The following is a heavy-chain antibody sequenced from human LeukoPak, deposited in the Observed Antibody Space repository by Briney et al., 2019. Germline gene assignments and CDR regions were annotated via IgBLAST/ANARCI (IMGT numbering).Heavy chain of an antibody. J-gene: IGHJ3*02. CDR3: ARERGGYCSSTSCYGDI. V-gene: IGHV4-59*11. D-gene: IGHD2-2*01. CDR2: IYYSGST. CDR1: GGSISSHY. Sequence: SETLSLTCTVSGGSISSHYWSWIRQPPGKGLEWIGYIYYSGSTNYNPSIKSRVTISVDTSKNQFSLRLSSVTAADTAVYYCARERGGYCSSTSCYGDIWGQGTMVTVSS.